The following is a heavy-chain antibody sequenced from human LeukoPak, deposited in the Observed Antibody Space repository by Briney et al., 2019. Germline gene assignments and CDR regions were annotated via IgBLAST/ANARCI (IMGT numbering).Heavy chain of an antibody. CDR1: GFTFSSYS. CDR3: AKGGGYEAQYYYYYLDV. J-gene: IGHJ6*03. V-gene: IGHV3-48*01. Sequence: GGSLRLSCAASGFTFSSYSMNWVRQAPGKGLEWVSYISSSSSTIYYADSVKGRFTISRDNAKNSLYLQMNSLRAEDTAVYYCAKGGGYEAQYYYYYLDVWGKGTTVTISS. D-gene: IGHD5-12*01. CDR2: ISSSSSTI.